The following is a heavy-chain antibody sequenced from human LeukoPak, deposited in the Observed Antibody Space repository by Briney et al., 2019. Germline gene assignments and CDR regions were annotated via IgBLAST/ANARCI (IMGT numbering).Heavy chain of an antibody. CDR1: GYTFTSYY. J-gene: IGHJ4*02. CDR3: ARDDSSGYSHFDY. D-gene: IGHD3-22*01. V-gene: IGHV1-46*01. CDR2: INPSGGST. Sequence: ASVKVSCKASGYTFTSYYMHWVRQAPGQGLEWMGIINPSGGSTSYAQKFQGRVTMTRDMSTSTVCMELSSLRSEDTAVYYCARDDSSGYSHFDYWGQGTLVTVSS.